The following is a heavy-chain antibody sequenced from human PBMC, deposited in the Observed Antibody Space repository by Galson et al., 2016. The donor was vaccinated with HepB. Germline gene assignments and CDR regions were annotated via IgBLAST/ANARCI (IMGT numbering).Heavy chain of an antibody. D-gene: IGHD3-22*01. Sequence: ETLSLTCSVSGDSISSSTYSWAWIRQPPGKGLEWIGTIYYSGSTDYNPSLKSRVTISVDTSKNHFSLTLSSVTAADTAVYYCARHHDGTTDYYPTMFDYWGQGTLVIVSS. CDR1: GDSISSSTYS. J-gene: IGHJ4*02. CDR3: ARHHDGTTDYYPTMFDY. CDR2: IYYSGST. V-gene: IGHV4-39*01.